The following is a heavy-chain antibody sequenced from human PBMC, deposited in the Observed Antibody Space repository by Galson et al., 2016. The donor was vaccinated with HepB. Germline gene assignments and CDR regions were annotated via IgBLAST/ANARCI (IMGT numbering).Heavy chain of an antibody. CDR1: GFTFSSHW. Sequence: SLRLSCAASGFTFSSHWMHWVRQAPGKGLVWVSRINTEGSSTSYADSVKGRFTISRDNAKNTLYLQMNSLRAEDTAVYYCARGGSRPIDYWGQGTLVTVSS. D-gene: IGHD1-26*01. J-gene: IGHJ4*02. CDR3: ARGGSRPIDY. CDR2: INTEGSST. V-gene: IGHV3-74*01.